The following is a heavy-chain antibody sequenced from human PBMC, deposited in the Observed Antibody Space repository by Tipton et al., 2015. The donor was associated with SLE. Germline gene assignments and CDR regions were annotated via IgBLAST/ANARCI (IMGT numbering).Heavy chain of an antibody. CDR1: GGSISSGGYY. CDR3: ARRYSTAFDI. Sequence: TLSLTCTVSGGSISSGGYYWSWIRQPPGQGLEWIATIYHSGNTYYSPSLKSRVTVSLDTSENQLSLKVNPVTAADTAVYYCARRYSTAFDIWGQGTMVTVS. CDR2: IYHSGNT. D-gene: IGHD4-11*01. J-gene: IGHJ3*02. V-gene: IGHV4-39*07.